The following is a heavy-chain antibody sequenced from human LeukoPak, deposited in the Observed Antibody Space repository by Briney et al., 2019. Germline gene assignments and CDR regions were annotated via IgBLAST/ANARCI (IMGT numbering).Heavy chain of an antibody. CDR1: GYTFTSYG. Sequence: GASVKVSCKASGYTFTSYGISWVRQAPGQGLEWMGWISAYNGNTNYAQKLQGRVTMTTDTSTSTAYMELRSLRSDDTAVYYCPRASVDRSSWYPIDYWGQGTLVTVSS. D-gene: IGHD6-13*01. CDR2: ISAYNGNT. V-gene: IGHV1-18*01. CDR3: PRASVDRSSWYPIDY. J-gene: IGHJ4*02.